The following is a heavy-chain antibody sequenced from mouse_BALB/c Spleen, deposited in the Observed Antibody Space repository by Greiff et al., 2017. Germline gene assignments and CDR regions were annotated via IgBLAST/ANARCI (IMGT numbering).Heavy chain of an antibody. V-gene: IGHV1S81*02. CDR1: GYTFTSYY. J-gene: IGHJ4*01. CDR2: INPSNGGT. CDR3: TRGRYDGHYYAMDY. Sequence: QVQLQQSGAELVKPGASVKLSCKASGYTFTSYYMYWVKQRPGQGLEWIGGINPSNGGTNFNEKFKSKATLTVDKSSSTAYMQLSSLTSEDSAVYYCTRGRYDGHYYAMDYWGQGTSVTVSS. D-gene: IGHD2-3*01.